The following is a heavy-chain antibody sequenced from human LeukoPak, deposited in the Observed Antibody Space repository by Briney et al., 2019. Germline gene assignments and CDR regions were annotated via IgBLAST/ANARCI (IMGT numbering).Heavy chain of an antibody. V-gene: IGHV4-31*03. CDR2: IYYSGST. Sequence: PSETLSLTCTVSGGSISSGGYSWSWIRQHPGKGLELIGYIYYSGSTYYNPSLKSRVTISVDTSKNQFSLKLSSVTAADTAVYYCARQGRGYCSSTSCYNFDYWGQGTLVTVSS. CDR1: GGSISSGGYS. J-gene: IGHJ4*02. CDR3: ARQGRGYCSSTSCYNFDY. D-gene: IGHD2-2*02.